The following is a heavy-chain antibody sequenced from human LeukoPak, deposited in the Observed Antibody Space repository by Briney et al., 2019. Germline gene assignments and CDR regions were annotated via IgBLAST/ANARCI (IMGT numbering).Heavy chain of an antibody. CDR1: GFSVSNNY. Sequence: GGSLRLSCVVSGFSVSNNYIIWVRQAPGNGLERVSVIYGDGRTSHSASVRGRFTISRDNSKNIVSPQMNNLRAEDTAVYYCARGRGLGVVSPYFDYWGQGTLVTVSS. CDR2: IYGDGRT. D-gene: IGHD3-3*01. J-gene: IGHJ4*02. V-gene: IGHV3-53*01. CDR3: ARGRGLGVVSPYFDY.